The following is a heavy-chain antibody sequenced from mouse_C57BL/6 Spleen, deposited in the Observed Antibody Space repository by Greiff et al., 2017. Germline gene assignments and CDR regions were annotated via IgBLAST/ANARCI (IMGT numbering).Heavy chain of an antibody. CDR1: GFTFSSYA. V-gene: IGHV5-4*01. J-gene: IGHJ1*03. D-gene: IGHD2-5*01. CDR3: ARDRHYSNYWYFDV. Sequence: EVQLMESGGGLVKPGGSLKLSCAASGFTFSSYAMSWVRQTPEKRLEWVATISDGGSYTYYPDNVKGRFTISRDNAKNNLYLQMSHLKSEDTAMYYCARDRHYSNYWYFDVWGTGTTVTVSS. CDR2: ISDGGSYT.